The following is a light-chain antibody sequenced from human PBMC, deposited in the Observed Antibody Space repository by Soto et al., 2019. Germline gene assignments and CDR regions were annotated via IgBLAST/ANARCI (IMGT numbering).Light chain of an antibody. V-gene: IGKV2-30*01. Sequence: DVVMPQSPLSLPVTLGQPASISCRSSQSLVYSGGNTYLNWFQLRPGPSPRRLVDAVSSRDCRGRDRFGGSGSGTDFTLRISRVEAEDVGVYCGRQATDWPPYSLGQGTKLEIK. J-gene: IGKJ2*03. CDR2: AVS. CDR1: QSLVYSGGNTY. CDR3: RQATDWPPYS.